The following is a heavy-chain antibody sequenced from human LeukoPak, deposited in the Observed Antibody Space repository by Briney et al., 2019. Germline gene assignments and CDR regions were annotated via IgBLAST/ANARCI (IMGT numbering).Heavy chain of an antibody. Sequence: SQTLSLTCTVSGGSISSGDYYWSWIRQHPGKGLEWIGYIYYSGSTYYNPSLKSRVTISVDTSKNQFSLKLSSVTAADTAVYYCARERTTVTHFDYWGQGTLVTVSS. CDR1: GGSISSGDYY. CDR3: ARERTTVTHFDY. D-gene: IGHD4-17*01. CDR2: IYYSGST. J-gene: IGHJ4*02. V-gene: IGHV4-31*03.